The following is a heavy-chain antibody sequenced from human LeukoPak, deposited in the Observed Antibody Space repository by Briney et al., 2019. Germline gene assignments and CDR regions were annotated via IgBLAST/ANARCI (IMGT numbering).Heavy chain of an antibody. CDR3: AKEMGYCSSTSCSYYYYGMDV. V-gene: IGHV3-9*01. CDR1: GFTFDDYA. CDR2: ISWNSGSI. J-gene: IGHJ6*02. Sequence: GRSLRLSCAASGFTFDDYAMHWVRQAPGKGLEWVSGISWNSGSIGYADSVKGRFTISRDNAKNSLYPQMNSLRAEDTALYYCAKEMGYCSSTSCSYYYYGMDVWGQGTTVTVSS. D-gene: IGHD2-2*01.